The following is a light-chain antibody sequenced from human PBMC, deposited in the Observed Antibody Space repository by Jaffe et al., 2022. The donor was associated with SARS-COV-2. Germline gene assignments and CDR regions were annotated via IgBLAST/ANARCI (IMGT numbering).Light chain of an antibody. J-gene: IGLJ1*01. CDR2: EVI. Sequence: QSALTQPAAVSGSPGQSITISCAGSSSDVGAYNLVSWYQHHPGKAPKLIIYEVIYRPSGVSDRFSGSKSGNSASLTISGLQPEDETDYYCTSYVTGGTYVFGTGTKVTVL. CDR1: SSDVGAYNL. CDR3: TSYVTGGTYV. V-gene: IGLV2-14*01.